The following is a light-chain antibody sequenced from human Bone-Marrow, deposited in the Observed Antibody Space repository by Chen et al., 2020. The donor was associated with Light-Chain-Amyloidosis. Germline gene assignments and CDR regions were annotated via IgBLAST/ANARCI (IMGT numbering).Light chain of an antibody. Sequence: DIRMTQSPSSLSASVGDKITISCRTSHHIENYLNWYQQKPGTAPKLLIFLASRLQSGVPSRFSGCGSGTSFTLTIDNLQPEDFATYYCQQSYSLPLTFGGGTKV. J-gene: IGKJ4*02. CDR3: QQSYSLPLT. CDR2: LAS. CDR1: HHIENY. V-gene: IGKV1-39*01.